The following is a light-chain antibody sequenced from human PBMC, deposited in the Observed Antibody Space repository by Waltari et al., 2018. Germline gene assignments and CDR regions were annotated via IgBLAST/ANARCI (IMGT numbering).Light chain of an antibody. CDR2: VAS. Sequence: EIVLTQSPGTLSLSPGERATLSCRASQSVSSSYLAWYQQKPGQAPSLLIYVASSRATGVPDRFSGSGSVTDFTLTISRLEPEDFAVYYCQQYGNSVVTFGQGTKVEIK. CDR1: QSVSSSY. CDR3: QQYGNSVVT. J-gene: IGKJ1*01. V-gene: IGKV3-20*01.